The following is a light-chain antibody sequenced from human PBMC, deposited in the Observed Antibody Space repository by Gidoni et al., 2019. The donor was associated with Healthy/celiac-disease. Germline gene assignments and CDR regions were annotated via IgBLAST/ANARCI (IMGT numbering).Light chain of an antibody. Sequence: EIVLTPSPATLSSSPGERATLSCRASQSVSSYLAWYQQKPGQAPRLLIYDASNRATGIPARFSGSGSGTDFTLTISSLEPEDFAVYYCQQRSNGAITFXQXTRLEIK. J-gene: IGKJ5*01. V-gene: IGKV3-11*01. CDR2: DAS. CDR3: QQRSNGAIT. CDR1: QSVSSY.